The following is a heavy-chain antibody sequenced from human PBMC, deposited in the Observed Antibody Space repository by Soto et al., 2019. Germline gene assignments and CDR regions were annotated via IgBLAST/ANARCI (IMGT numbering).Heavy chain of an antibody. V-gene: IGHV1-69*01. D-gene: IGHD6-6*01. CDR3: ARDRGWAARDYYYYYGMDV. Sequence: QVQLVQSGAEVKKPGSSVKVSCKASGGTFSSYAISWVRQAPGQGLEWMGGIIPIFGTANYAQKFQGRVTITADESTSTAYMELSSLRSEDTAVYYCARDRGWAARDYYYYYGMDVWGQGTMVTVSS. CDR2: IIPIFGTA. CDR1: GGTFSSYA. J-gene: IGHJ6*02.